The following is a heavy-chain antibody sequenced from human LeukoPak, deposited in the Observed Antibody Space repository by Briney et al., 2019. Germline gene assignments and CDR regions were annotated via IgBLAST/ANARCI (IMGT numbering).Heavy chain of an antibody. CDR2: IYEGGGR. CDR1: EFTVSNSY. J-gene: IGHJ4*02. V-gene: IGHV3-53*01. D-gene: IGHD5-18*01. Sequence: GSLRLSCAASEFTVSNSYMTWVRQAPGKGLEWVSVIYEGGGRYYGDSVKGRFTISKDNFENTVYLQMNSLRADDTAVYYYARVDTVSGILVWGQGTLVTVSS. CDR3: ARVDTVSGILV.